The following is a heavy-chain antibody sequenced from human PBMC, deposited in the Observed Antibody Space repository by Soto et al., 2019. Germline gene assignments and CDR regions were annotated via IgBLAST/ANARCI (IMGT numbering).Heavy chain of an antibody. Sequence: SSETLSLTCTVSGGSISSYYWSWIRRPPGKGLEWIGYIYYSGSTNYNPSLKSRVTISVDTSKNQFSLKLSSVTAADTAVYYCERALHYCSSTSCYYYYYGMDVWGQGTTVTVSS. CDR1: GGSISSYY. CDR2: IYYSGST. J-gene: IGHJ6*02. CDR3: ERALHYCSSTSCYYYYYGMDV. V-gene: IGHV4-59*01. D-gene: IGHD2-2*01.